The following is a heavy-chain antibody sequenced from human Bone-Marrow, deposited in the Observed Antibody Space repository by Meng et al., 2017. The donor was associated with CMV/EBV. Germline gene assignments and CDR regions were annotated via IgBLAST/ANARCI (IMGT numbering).Heavy chain of an antibody. CDR3: ASRVEDYYGSGSFSADYYYYYYGMDV. J-gene: IGHJ6*02. D-gene: IGHD3-10*01. Sequence: SVKVSCKASGGTFSSYAISWVRQAPGQGLEWMGGIIPIFGTANYAQKCQGRVTITTDESTSTAYMELSSLRSEDTAVYYCASRVEDYYGSGSFSADYYYYYYGMDVWGQGTTVTVSS. CDR2: IIPIFGTA. CDR1: GGTFSSYA. V-gene: IGHV1-69*05.